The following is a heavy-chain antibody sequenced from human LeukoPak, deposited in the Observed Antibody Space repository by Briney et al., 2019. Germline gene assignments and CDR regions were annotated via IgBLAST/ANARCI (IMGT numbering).Heavy chain of an antibody. CDR3: ARRAMSGSDYQGYYYMDA. CDR1: GGSISSYY. V-gene: IGHV4-59*08. Sequence: SETLSLTCAVSGGSISSYYWSWIRQPPGKGLEWLAYICYSGITNYNPSLKSRVTISVDTSKNQFSLNMSSATAADTAVYYCARRAMSGSDYQGYYYMDAWGKGTTVSVSS. J-gene: IGHJ6*03. CDR2: ICYSGIT. D-gene: IGHD1-26*01.